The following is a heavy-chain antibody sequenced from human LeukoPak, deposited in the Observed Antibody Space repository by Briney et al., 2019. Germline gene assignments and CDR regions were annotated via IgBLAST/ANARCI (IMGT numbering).Heavy chain of an antibody. V-gene: IGHV3-23*01. J-gene: IGHJ4*02. D-gene: IGHD3-10*01. CDR2: ISGSGGST. CDR3: TKHRDSGSYYDY. Sequence: PGGSLRLSCAGSGFTFSSYGMSWVRQAPGKGLEWVSAISGSGGSTYYAGSVKGRFTISRGTSKNTLYVQMNSLRAEDTAVYYCTKHRDSGSYYDYWGQGTLVTVSS. CDR1: GFTFSSYG.